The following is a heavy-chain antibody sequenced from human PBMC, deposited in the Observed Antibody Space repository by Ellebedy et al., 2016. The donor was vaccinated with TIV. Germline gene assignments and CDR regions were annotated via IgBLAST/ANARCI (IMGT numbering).Heavy chain of an antibody. J-gene: IGHJ6*02. CDR1: GDSVSSNSAA. D-gene: IGHD6-19*01. Sequence: SQTLSLTCAISGDSVSSNSAAWNWIRQSPSRGLEWLGRTYYRSKWYNDYALSVKSRITFNPDTSKNQFSLQLNSVTPEDTAVYYCAREVGSGWVRDYYGMDVWGQGTTVTASS. V-gene: IGHV6-1*01. CDR2: TYYRSKWYN. CDR3: AREVGSGWVRDYYGMDV.